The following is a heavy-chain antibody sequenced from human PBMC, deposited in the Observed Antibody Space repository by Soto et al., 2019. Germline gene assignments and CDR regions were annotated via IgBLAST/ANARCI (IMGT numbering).Heavy chain of an antibody. D-gene: IGHD2-15*01. J-gene: IGHJ5*02. CDR2: FDPEDGET. V-gene: IGHV1-24*01. CDR1: GYTLTAFS. Sequence: ASVKVSCKVSGYTLTAFSMHWVRQAPGKGLEWMGGFDPEDGETIYAQKFQGRVTMTEDTSTATAYMELSSLRSEDTAVYYCARGRSLKWNWVDRWGQGTLVTVSS. CDR3: ARGRSLKWNWVDR.